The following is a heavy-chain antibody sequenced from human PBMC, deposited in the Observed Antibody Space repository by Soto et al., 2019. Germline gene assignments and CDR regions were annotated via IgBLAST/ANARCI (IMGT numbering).Heavy chain of an antibody. V-gene: IGHV3-48*01. Sequence: GGSLRLSCAASGFTFSSYSMNWVRQAPGKGLEWVSYISSSSSTIYYADSVKGRFTISRDNTKNSLYLQMNSLRAEDTAVYYCARDQPGYSYGYGLGYWGQGTLVTVSS. CDR3: ARDQPGYSYGYGLGY. CDR2: ISSSSSTI. D-gene: IGHD5-18*01. J-gene: IGHJ4*02. CDR1: GFTFSSYS.